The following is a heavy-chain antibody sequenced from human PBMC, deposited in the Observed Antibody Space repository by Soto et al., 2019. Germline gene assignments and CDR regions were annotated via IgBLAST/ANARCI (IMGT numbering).Heavy chain of an antibody. Sequence: LSLTCAVSGGSLSSGGYSWSWIRQPPGKGLEWIGFIYDYGTTFYNPALKSRVTISIDKSKNQFSLEMKSVTAADTAVYYCARGDSNSYSSDWFDPWGHGTLVTVSS. J-gene: IGHJ5*02. CDR3: ARGDSNSYSSDWFDP. CDR1: GGSLSSGGYS. CDR2: IYDYGTT. D-gene: IGHD3-22*01. V-gene: IGHV4-30-2*01.